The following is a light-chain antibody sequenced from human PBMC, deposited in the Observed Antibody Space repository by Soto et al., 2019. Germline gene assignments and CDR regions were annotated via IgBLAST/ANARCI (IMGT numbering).Light chain of an antibody. CDR1: SSDVGAYNH. V-gene: IGLV2-14*03. J-gene: IGLJ3*02. CDR3: SSFTSGGTWV. CDR2: EVN. Sequence: QSALTQPASVSGSPGQSITISCTGTSSDVGAYNHVSWYQQHPGKVPTVMIYEVNNRPSGVSNRFSASKSGNTASLTISGLQAEDEATYYCSSFTSGGTWVFGGGTKLTVL.